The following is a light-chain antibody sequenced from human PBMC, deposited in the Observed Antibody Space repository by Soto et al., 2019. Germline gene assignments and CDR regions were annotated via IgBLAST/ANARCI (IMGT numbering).Light chain of an antibody. Sequence: QSALTQPRSVSGSPGHSVTISCTGTSSDIGGYNFVSWYQQHPGKAPKVMIYDVGKRPSGVPDRFSGSKSGNTASLTISGLQADDEGDYYCCSYAGSYTLVFGGGTKLTVL. V-gene: IGLV2-11*01. CDR3: CSYAGSYTLV. CDR2: DVG. J-gene: IGLJ2*01. CDR1: SSDIGGYNF.